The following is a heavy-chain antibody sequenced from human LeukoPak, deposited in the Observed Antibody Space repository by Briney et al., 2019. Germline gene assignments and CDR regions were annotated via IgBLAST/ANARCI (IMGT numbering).Heavy chain of an antibody. J-gene: IGHJ4*02. CDR2: FDPEDGET. V-gene: IGHV1-24*01. Sequence: ASVKVSCKVSGYTLTELSMHWVRQAPGKGLEWMGGFDPEDGETIYAQKFQGRVTMTEDTSTDTAYMELSSLRSEDTAVYYCATVGHYDSSGNFDYWGQGTLVTVSS. CDR1: GYTLTELS. CDR3: ATVGHYDSSGNFDY. D-gene: IGHD3-22*01.